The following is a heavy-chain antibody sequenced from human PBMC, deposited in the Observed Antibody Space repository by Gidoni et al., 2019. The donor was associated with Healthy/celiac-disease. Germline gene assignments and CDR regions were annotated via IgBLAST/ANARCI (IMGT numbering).Heavy chain of an antibody. D-gene: IGHD6-6*01. Sequence: QVQLQESGPGLVKPSGTRSLPCAVSGGSISSSNWWSWVRQPPGKGLEWIGEIYHSGSTNYNPSLKSRVTISVDKSKNQFSQKLSSVTAADTAVYYCARDLRGYSSSYYMDVWGKGTTVTVSS. CDR3: ARDLRGYSSSYYMDV. CDR1: GGSISSSNW. J-gene: IGHJ6*03. V-gene: IGHV4-4*02. CDR2: IYHSGST.